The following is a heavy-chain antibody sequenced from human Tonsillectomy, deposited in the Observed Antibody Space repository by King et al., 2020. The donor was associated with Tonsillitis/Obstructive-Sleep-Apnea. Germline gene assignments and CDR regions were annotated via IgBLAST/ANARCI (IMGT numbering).Heavy chain of an antibody. D-gene: IGHD1-20*01. V-gene: IGHV4-59*01. Sequence: QLQESGPGLVKPSETLSLTCTVSGDSISSYYWSLIRQPPGKGLEWMGYIFYSGSTNYNPSLKSRVTISVDTSKNQFSLKLSPVTAADTAVYYCARGIITHEGRHLTFDYWGQGTLVTVSS. CDR1: GDSISSYY. CDR3: ARGIITHEGRHLTFDY. CDR2: IFYSGST. J-gene: IGHJ4*02.